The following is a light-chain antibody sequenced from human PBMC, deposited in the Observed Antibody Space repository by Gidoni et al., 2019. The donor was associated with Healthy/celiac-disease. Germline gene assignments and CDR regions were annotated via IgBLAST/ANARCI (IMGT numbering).Light chain of an antibody. J-gene: IGKJ4*01. V-gene: IGKV1-33*01. Sequence: DIQMTQSPSSLSTSVGDRVTITCQASQDSSNYLSRYQQKPGKAPKLLIYDASNLEVAVPSSGSETDFTFTISSLQPEDIATYFCQQYDNRPPLTFGGGTKVAIK. CDR3: QQYDNRPPLT. CDR1: QDSSNY. CDR2: DAS.